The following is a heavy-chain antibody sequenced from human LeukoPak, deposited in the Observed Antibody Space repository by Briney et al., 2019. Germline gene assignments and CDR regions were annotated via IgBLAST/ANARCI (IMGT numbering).Heavy chain of an antibody. CDR2: INWNSAST. CDR1: GFTFEDYA. J-gene: IGHJ4*02. CDR3: ARGLRYFDWPPKYYFDY. Sequence: GGSLRLSCAASGFTFEDYAMHWVRQAPGKGLEWVSGINWNSASTGYVDSVKGRFTISRDNAKNSLNLQMNSLRAEDTAVYYCARGLRYFDWPPKYYFDYWGQGTLVTVSS. D-gene: IGHD3-9*01. V-gene: IGHV3-9*01.